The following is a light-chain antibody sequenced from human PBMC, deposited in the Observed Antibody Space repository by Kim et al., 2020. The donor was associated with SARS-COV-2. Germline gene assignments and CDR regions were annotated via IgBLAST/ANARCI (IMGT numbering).Light chain of an antibody. V-gene: IGLV1-51*01. Sequence: GQKGTISCSGSSSNIGNHFVSWYRQLPGTAPKLLIYDYNKRPSGIPDRFSGSKSGTSATLGITGLQTEDEADYYCATWDRSLSSVVFGGGTQLTVL. CDR1: SSNIGNHF. CDR3: ATWDRSLSSVV. CDR2: DYN. J-gene: IGLJ2*01.